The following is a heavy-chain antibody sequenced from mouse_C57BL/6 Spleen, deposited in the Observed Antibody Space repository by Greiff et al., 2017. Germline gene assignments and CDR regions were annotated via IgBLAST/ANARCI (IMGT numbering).Heavy chain of an antibody. V-gene: IGHV1-59*01. J-gene: IGHJ2*01. CDR2: IDPSDSYT. D-gene: IGHD1-3*01. CDR3: AREVGRISFDY. CDR1: GYTFTSYW. Sequence: QVQLKQPGAELVRPGTSVKLSCKASGYTFTSYWMHWVKQRPGQGLEWIGVIDPSDSYTNYNQKFKGKATLTVDTSSSTAYMQLSSLTSEDSAVYYCAREVGRISFDYWGQGTTLTVSS.